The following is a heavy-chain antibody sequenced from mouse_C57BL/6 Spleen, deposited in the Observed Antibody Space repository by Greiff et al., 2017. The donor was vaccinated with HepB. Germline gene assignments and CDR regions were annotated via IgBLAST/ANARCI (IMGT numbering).Heavy chain of an antibody. J-gene: IGHJ2*01. V-gene: IGHV1-52*01. CDR1: GYTFTSYW. Sequence: QVQLQQPGAELVRPGSSVKLSCKASGYTFTSYWMHWVKQRPIQGLEWIGNIDPSDSETHYNQKFKDKATLTVDKSSSTAYMQLRSLTSEDSAVYYCARGGLYYIDYWGQGTTLAVAS. CDR3: ARGGLYYIDY. CDR2: IDPSDSET.